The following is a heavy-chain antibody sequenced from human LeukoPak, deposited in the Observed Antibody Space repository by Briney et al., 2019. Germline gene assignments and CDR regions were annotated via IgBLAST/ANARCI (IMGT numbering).Heavy chain of an antibody. CDR2: ISGSGSST. CDR3: ARGGGLDV. Sequence: GGSLRLSCAASGYTFTSYAMNWVRQAPGKGLEWVSTISGSGSSTYYVDSVKGRFTISRDNAKNSLYLQMSNLRAEDTAVYFCARGGGLDVWGQGATVTVSS. CDR1: GYTFTSYA. V-gene: IGHV3-23*01. J-gene: IGHJ6*02. D-gene: IGHD3-16*01.